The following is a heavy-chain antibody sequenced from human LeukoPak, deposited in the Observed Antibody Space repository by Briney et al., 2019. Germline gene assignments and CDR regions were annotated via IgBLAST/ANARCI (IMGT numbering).Heavy chain of an antibody. V-gene: IGHV4-4*07. CDR2: IYTSGST. J-gene: IGHJ2*01. CDR3: ARDLGYSSGWTYWYFDL. D-gene: IGHD6-19*01. CDR1: GGSISSYY. Sequence: SETLSLTCTVSGGSISSYYWSWTRQPAGKGLEWIGRIYTSGSTNYNPSLKSRVTMSVDTSKNQFSLKLSSVTAADTAVYYCARDLGYSSGWTYWYFDLWGRGTLVTVSS.